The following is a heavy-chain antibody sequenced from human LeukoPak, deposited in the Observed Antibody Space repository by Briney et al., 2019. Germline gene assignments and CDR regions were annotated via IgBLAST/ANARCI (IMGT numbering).Heavy chain of an antibody. Sequence: KVSCKASGYTFTSYGISWVRQAPGQGLEWMGIIYPGDSDTRYNPSFQGQVTISADKSISTASLQWSSLKASDTAMYYCARHISDCGGDCPFDSWGQGTLVTVSS. CDR1: GYTFTSYG. CDR3: ARHISDCGGDCPFDS. CDR2: IYPGDSDT. V-gene: IGHV5-51*01. D-gene: IGHD2-21*02. J-gene: IGHJ4*02.